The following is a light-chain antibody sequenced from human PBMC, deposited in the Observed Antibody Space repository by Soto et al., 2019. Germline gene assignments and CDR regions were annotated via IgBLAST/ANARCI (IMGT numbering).Light chain of an antibody. CDR1: PSISIY. V-gene: IGKV1-39*01. CDR3: QQSYSTPFT. J-gene: IGKJ5*01. Sequence: DIQMAQSPSSLSSSVGDRVTISCRASPSISIYLNWYQHKAGKAPKLLFYTASRLQSGVPSRFSGSGSGSDFTLTISSLQPEDYASYYCQQSYSTPFTFGQGTRLEIK. CDR2: TAS.